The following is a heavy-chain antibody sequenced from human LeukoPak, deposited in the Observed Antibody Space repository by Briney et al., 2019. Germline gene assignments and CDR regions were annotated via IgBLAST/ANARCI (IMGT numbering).Heavy chain of an antibody. Sequence: GGSLRLSCAASGFTFSNYAMSWVRQAPGKGLEWVSAISVSGGSTYYADSVKGRFTISRDNAKNSLYLQMNSLRAEDTAVYYCARAVATIEFDYWGQGALVTVSS. CDR2: ISVSGGST. J-gene: IGHJ4*02. CDR1: GFTFSNYA. D-gene: IGHD5-12*01. V-gene: IGHV3-23*01. CDR3: ARAVATIEFDY.